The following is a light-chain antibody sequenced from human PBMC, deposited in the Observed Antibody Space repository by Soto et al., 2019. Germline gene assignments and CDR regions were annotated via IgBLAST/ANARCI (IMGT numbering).Light chain of an antibody. CDR2: GAS. V-gene: IGKV3-20*01. CDR1: QSVSSSY. CDR3: QQYGSSPPMYT. Sequence: EIVLTQSPGTLSLSPGERATLSCRASQSVSSSYLAWYQQKPGQAPRLLIYGASGRATGIPDRFSGSGSGTDFTITISRLEPEAFAVYYCQQYGSSPPMYTFGQGTKLEIK. J-gene: IGKJ2*01.